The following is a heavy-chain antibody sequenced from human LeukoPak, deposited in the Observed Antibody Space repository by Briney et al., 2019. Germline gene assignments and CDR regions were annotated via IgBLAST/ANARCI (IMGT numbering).Heavy chain of an antibody. V-gene: IGHV4-61*01. CDR3: ARDHGDYGDYGNYDY. Sequence: SETLSLTCTVSGGSADSGYYFWSWIRQPPGKGLEWIGYIHHSGSSNYSPSLKSRVAISLDTSKNQFSLKVNSMTAADTAVYYCARDHGDYGDYGNYDYWGQGILVTVSS. CDR1: GGSADSGYYF. CDR2: IHHSGSS. D-gene: IGHD4-17*01. J-gene: IGHJ4*02.